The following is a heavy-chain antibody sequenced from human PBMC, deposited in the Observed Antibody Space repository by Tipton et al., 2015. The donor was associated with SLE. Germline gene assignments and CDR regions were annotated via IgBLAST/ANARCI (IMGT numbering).Heavy chain of an antibody. V-gene: IGHV4-59*02. CDR2: IHYSGAT. CDR3: TRYREGEVSETRPGDSYSALYYKYMDV. D-gene: IGHD2-21*02. Sequence: TLSLTCTVSGRFVNGHFWSWVRQFPGKGLEWIGFIHYSGATVYNPSLESRVTISVDTSKNQFSLTLRSLTAADTAAYYCTRYREGEVSETRPGDSYSALYYKYMDVWGNGAAVIVSS. J-gene: IGHJ6*03. CDR1: GRFVNGHF.